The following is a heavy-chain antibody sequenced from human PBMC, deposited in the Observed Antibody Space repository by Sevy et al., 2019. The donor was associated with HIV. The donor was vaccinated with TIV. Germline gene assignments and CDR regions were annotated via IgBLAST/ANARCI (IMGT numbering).Heavy chain of an antibody. CDR1: GFTFSSYG. J-gene: IGHJ1*01. D-gene: IGHD6-13*01. CDR2: IRYDGSNK. Sequence: GGSLRLSCAASGFTFSSYGMHWVRQAPGKGLEWVAFIRYDGSNKYYADSVKGRFTISRDNSKNTLYLQMNSLRAEDTAVYYCAKDQGYSSSWYAGYFQHWGQGTLVTVSS. CDR3: AKDQGYSSSWYAGYFQH. V-gene: IGHV3-30*02.